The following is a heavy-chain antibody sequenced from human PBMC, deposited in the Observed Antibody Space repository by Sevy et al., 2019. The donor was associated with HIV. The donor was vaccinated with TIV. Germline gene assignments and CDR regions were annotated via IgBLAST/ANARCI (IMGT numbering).Heavy chain of an antibody. D-gene: IGHD5-12*01. V-gene: IGHV4-39*01. J-gene: IGHJ4*02. CDR3: ARPQYGGSHLLFDY. CDR1: GDSISNGDYY. CDR2: IYYSGST. Sequence: SETLSLTCTVSGDSISNGDYYWGWIRQPPGKGPEWIGSIYYSGSTYYNPSLMSRVTISVDTSRNQFSLKLSSVTAADTAVYYCARPQYGGSHLLFDYWAREPWSPSPQ.